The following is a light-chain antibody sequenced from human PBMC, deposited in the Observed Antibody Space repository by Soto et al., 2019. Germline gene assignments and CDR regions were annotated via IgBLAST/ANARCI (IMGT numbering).Light chain of an antibody. CDR1: QSVSSY. CDR2: DAS. J-gene: IGKJ4*01. V-gene: IGKV3-11*01. CDR3: QQRSNWLT. Sequence: EIVLTQSPATLSLSPGERATLSCRASQSVSSYLAWYQQKPGQAPRLLIYDASNSATGIPARFSGSGSGTDFTVTISSLEPEDFAVYYCQQRSNWLTFGGGTKVEIK.